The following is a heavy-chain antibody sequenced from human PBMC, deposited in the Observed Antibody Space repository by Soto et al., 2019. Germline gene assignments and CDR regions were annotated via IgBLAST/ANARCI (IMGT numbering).Heavy chain of an antibody. CDR3: AKHWGTPAPDDY. V-gene: IGHV3-23*01. J-gene: IGHJ4*02. CDR2: ISASGST. Sequence: EVHLLESGGGLVQPGGSLRLSCAASGFTFNTYDMTWVRQDQGKGLEWVSMISASGSTYYSGSVRGRFTISRDNSKSTLYLQMNSLRADDTAIYYCAKHWGTPAPDDYWGQGTLVTVSS. D-gene: IGHD6-13*01. CDR1: GFTFNTYD.